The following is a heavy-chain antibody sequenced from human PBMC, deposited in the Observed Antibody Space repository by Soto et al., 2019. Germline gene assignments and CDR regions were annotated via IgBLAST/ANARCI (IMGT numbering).Heavy chain of an antibody. V-gene: IGHV3-23*01. Sequence: PGGSLRLSCAASGFKISSYAMSWVRQAPGKGLEWVSALSGTGDSTDYANSVKGRFTISRDDSKTTLYLQMSSLRAEDTAIYFCARDTGNYGSGSFHHWGQGALVTVSS. CDR3: ARDTGNYGSGSFHH. CDR1: GFKISSYA. D-gene: IGHD3-10*01. J-gene: IGHJ4*02. CDR2: LSGTGDST.